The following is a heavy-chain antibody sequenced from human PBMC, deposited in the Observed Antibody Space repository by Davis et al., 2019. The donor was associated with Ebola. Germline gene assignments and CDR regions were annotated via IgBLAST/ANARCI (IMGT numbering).Heavy chain of an antibody. V-gene: IGHV4-30-2*01. CDR1: GGSISSGGYS. J-gene: IGHJ4*02. CDR2: IYHSGST. D-gene: IGHD6-25*01. Sequence: MPSETLSLTCAVSGGSISSGGYSWSWIRQPPGKGLEWIGEIYHSGSTNYNPSLKSRVTISVDTSKNQFSLKLSSVTAADTAVYYCARGSGGTKGDWGQGTLVTVSS. CDR3: ARGSGGTKGD.